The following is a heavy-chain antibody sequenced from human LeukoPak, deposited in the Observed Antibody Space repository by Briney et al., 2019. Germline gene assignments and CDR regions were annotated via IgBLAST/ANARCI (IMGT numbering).Heavy chain of an antibody. J-gene: IGHJ4*02. CDR3: ARVTGDSSGYYYFDY. CDR1: GGSISSSSYY. Sequence: PSETLSLTCTVSGGSISSSSYYWGWIRQPPGKGLEWIGIIYYSGSTYYNPSLKSRVTISVDTSKNQFSLKLSSVTAADTAVYYCARVTGDSSGYYYFDYWGQGALVTVSS. D-gene: IGHD3-22*01. V-gene: IGHV4-39*07. CDR2: IYYSGST.